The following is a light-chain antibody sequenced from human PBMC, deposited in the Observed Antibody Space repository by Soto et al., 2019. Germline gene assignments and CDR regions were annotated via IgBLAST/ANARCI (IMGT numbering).Light chain of an antibody. V-gene: IGLV2-11*01. CDR2: DVS. J-gene: IGLJ2*01. CDR3: CSYAGSYTLV. Sequence: QSALTQPRSVSGSPGQSVTISCTGTSSDVGGYNYVSWYQQHPGKAPKLMIYDVSKRPSGVPDRFSGSKSGYTASLTISGLQAEDEADYYCCSYAGSYTLVFGGGTQLTVL. CDR1: SSDVGGYNY.